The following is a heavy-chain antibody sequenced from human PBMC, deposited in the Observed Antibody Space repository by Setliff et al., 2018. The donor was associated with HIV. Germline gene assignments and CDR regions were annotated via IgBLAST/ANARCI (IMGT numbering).Heavy chain of an antibody. Sequence: SETLSLTCAVSGGSISSSNWWSWVRQPPGKGLEWIGEIYHSGSTNYNPSLKSRVTISIDKSKSQFSLKLSSVTAADTAVYYCARERIAVAGPRVAFDIWGQGAMVTVSS. CDR3: ARERIAVAGPRVAFDI. CDR1: GGSISSSNW. CDR2: IYHSGST. V-gene: IGHV4-4*02. J-gene: IGHJ3*02. D-gene: IGHD6-19*01.